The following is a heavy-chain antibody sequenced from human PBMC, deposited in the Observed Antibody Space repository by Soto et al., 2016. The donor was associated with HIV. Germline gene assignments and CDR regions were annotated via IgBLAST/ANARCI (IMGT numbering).Heavy chain of an antibody. V-gene: IGHV3-23*01. CDR1: GFTFTTYA. CDR2: ISSTGDST. CDR3: AKEGTYYYDSSDYTLEN. J-gene: IGHJ4*02. Sequence: EVQLLESGGGLVQPGGSLRLSCAASGFTFTTYAMSWVRQAPGKGLEWISTISSTGDSTNYADSVKGRFTISRDRSKKTLYLRMNSLRAEDTAVYYCAKEGTYYYDSSDYTLENWGQGTLVIVSS. D-gene: IGHD3-22*01.